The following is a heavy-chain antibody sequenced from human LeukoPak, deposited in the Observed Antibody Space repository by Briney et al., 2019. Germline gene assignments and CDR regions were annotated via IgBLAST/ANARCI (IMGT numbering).Heavy chain of an antibody. CDR1: GYSFTSYW. D-gene: IGHD3-10*01. V-gene: IGHV5-51*01. CDR2: IYPGDSDT. CDR3: ARHGLLWFGELLGDY. J-gene: IGHJ4*02. Sequence: GESLKISCKGSGYSFTSYWIGWVRQMPGKGLEWMGIIYPGDSDTRYSPSFQGQVTISADKSISTAYLQWSSLKASDTAMYYCARHGLLWFGELLGDYWGQGTLVTVSS.